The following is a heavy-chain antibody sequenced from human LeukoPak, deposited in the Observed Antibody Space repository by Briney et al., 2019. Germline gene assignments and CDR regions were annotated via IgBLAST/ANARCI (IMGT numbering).Heavy chain of an antibody. D-gene: IGHD4/OR15-4a*01. CDR2: ISYDGSNE. CDR3: ARLHGAYPFDF. Sequence: GGSLRLSCAASGFTFSSYVMHWVRQAPGKGLEWVAIISYDGSNEYYADSVKGRFTTSRDNAKNSLYLQMNSLRAEDTAVYYCARLHGAYPFDFWGQGTLVTVSS. V-gene: IGHV3-30*04. J-gene: IGHJ4*02. CDR1: GFTFSSYV.